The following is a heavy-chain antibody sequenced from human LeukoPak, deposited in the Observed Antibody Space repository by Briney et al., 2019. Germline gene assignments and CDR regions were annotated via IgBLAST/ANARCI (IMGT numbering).Heavy chain of an antibody. CDR2: IYYSGST. Sequence: PSETLSLTCTVSGGSISSSSYYWGWIRQPPGKGLEWIGSIYYSGSTYYNPSLKSRVTISVDTSKNQFSLKLSSVTAADTAVYYCARPPWGLYCSSTSCYNQSDYWGQGTLVTVSS. CDR1: GGSISSSSYY. CDR3: ARPPWGLYCSSTSCYNQSDY. J-gene: IGHJ4*02. D-gene: IGHD2-2*02. V-gene: IGHV4-39*01.